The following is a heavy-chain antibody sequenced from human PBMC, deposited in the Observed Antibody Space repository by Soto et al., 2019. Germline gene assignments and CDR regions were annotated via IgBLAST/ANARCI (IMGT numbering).Heavy chain of an antibody. D-gene: IGHD3-10*01. CDR1: GFTVSSNY. V-gene: IGHV3-66*01. J-gene: IGHJ3*02. Sequence: EVQLVESGGGLVQPGGSLRLSCAASGFTVSSNYMSWVRQAPGKGLEWVSVIYSGGSTYYADSVKGRFTISRDNSKNTLYLQMNSLRAEDTAVYYCARVGALAYYGSGSAVAFDIWGQGTMVTVSS. CDR3: ARVGALAYYGSGSAVAFDI. CDR2: IYSGGST.